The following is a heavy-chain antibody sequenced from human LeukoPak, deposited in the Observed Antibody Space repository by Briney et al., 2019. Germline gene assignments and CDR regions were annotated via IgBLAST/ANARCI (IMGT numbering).Heavy chain of an antibody. CDR1: EYSFTNYY. V-gene: IGHV1-46*01. CDR2: INPSGGST. D-gene: IGHD3-16*01. J-gene: IGHJ4*02. Sequence: SVQDSCKASEYSFTNYYMHWVRHAPRHALEWMGIINPSGGSTSYAQKFQGRVTMTRDTSTSTVYMELSSLRSEDTAVYYCARDRLGGPPAYWGQGTLVTVSS. CDR3: ARDRLGGPPAY.